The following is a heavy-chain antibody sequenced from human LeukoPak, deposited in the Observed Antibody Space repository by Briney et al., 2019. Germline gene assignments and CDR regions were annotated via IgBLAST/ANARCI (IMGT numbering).Heavy chain of an antibody. J-gene: IGHJ6*03. D-gene: IGHD3-10*01. Sequence: SSETLSLTCAVYGGSFSGYYWSWTRQPPGKGLEWIGEINHSGSTNYNPSLKSRVTISVDTSKNQFSLKLSSVTAADTAVYYCARDHGDYYGSGSYYNEAYYYYYMDVWGKGTTVTISS. V-gene: IGHV4-34*01. CDR3: ARDHGDYYGSGSYYNEAYYYYYMDV. CDR1: GGSFSGYY. CDR2: INHSGST.